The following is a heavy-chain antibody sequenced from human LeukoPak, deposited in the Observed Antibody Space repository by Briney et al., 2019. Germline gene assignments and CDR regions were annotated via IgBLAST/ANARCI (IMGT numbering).Heavy chain of an antibody. J-gene: IGHJ6*02. D-gene: IGHD3-22*01. CDR1: GFTFSSYG. CDR3: AKTPYDGYYYYGMGV. CDR2: ISYDGSNK. Sequence: GGSLRLSCAASGFTFSSYGMHWVRQAPGKGLEWVAIISYDGSNKYYADSVKGRFTISRDNSKNTLYLQMNSLRAEDTAVYYCAKTPYDGYYYYGMGVWGQGTTVTVSS. V-gene: IGHV3-30*18.